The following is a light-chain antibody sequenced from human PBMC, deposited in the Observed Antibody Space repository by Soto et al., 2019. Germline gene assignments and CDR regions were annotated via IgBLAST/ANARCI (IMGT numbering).Light chain of an antibody. CDR1: QQFTSY. CDR3: QQSYGTPPT. J-gene: IGKJ1*01. CDR2: DGS. Sequence: DIXXTQSPPSLSASVGDRVTINCRASQQFTSYVNWYQQKDGKAPKLLISDGSTLQTGVPPRFSGTGSGTDFTLTVNGLQPEDFATYYCQQSYGTPPTFGQGTTVEVK. V-gene: IGKV1-39*01.